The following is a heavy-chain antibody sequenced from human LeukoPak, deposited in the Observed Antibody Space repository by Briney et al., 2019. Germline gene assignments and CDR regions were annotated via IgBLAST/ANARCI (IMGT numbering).Heavy chain of an antibody. CDR1: GYTFTSYI. CDR2: INAYNGNT. V-gene: IGHV1-18*01. Sequence: ASVKVSCKASGYTFTSYIISWVRQAPGQGLEGMGWINAYNGNTDYAQRVQGRVTMTTAPSTSTAYMELRSLRSDDTAVYYCARDRHIAAAVYYYYMDVWGKGTPVTVSS. CDR3: ARDRHIAAAVYYYYMDV. J-gene: IGHJ6*03. D-gene: IGHD6-13*01.